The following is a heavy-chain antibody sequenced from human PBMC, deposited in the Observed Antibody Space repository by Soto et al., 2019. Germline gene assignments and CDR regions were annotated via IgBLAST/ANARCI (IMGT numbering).Heavy chain of an antibody. J-gene: IGHJ4*02. V-gene: IGHV3-30-3*01. CDR3: AGQANSYGFNFDY. Sequence: GGSLRLSCAASGFTFSSYAMHWVRQAPGKGLEWVAVISYDGSNKYYADSVKGRFTISRDNSKNTLYLQMNSLRAEDTAVYYCAGQANSYGFNFDYWGQGTLVTVSS. CDR2: ISYDGSNK. D-gene: IGHD5-18*01. CDR1: GFTFSSYA.